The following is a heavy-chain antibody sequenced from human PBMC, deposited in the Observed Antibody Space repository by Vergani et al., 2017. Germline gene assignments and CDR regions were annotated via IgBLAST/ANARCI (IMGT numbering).Heavy chain of an antibody. J-gene: IGHJ4*02. CDR3: ARLKKGTYYYDSSGYYYLDY. Sequence: QVQLQESGPGLVKPSETLSLTCTVSGGSVSSGSYYWSWIRQPAGKGREWIGCIYYSGSTHYNPSLKSRVTISVDTSKNQFSLKLSSVTAADTAVYYCARLKKGTYYYDSSGYYYLDYWGQGTLVTVSS. CDR2: IYYSGST. CDR1: GGSVSSGSYY. D-gene: IGHD3-22*01. V-gene: IGHV4-61*10.